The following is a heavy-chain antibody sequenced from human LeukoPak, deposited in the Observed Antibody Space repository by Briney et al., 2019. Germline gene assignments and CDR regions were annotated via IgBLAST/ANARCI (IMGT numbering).Heavy chain of an antibody. D-gene: IGHD2-2*01. V-gene: IGHV3-7*03. J-gene: IGHJ4*02. CDR3: ARARGLGYCSSTSCYPYYFDY. CDR2: IEQDGSEK. CDR1: GFTFSSYW. Sequence: PGGSLRLSCAASGFTFSSYWMSWVRQAPGKGLEWVANIEQDGSEKYYVDSVKGRFTISIDNAKNSLYLQMNSLRAEDTAVYYCARARGLGYCSSTSCYPYYFDYWGQGTLVTVSS.